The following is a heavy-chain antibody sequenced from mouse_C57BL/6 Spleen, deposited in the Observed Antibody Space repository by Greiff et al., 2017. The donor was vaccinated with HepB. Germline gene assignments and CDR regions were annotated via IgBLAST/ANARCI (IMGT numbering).Heavy chain of an antibody. CDR2: IHPNSGST. D-gene: IGHD2-4*01. J-gene: IGHJ3*01. CDR3: ARSGDYDRFAY. Sequence: QVQLQQPGAELVKPGASVKLSCKASGYTFTSYWMHWVKQRPGQGLEWIGMIHPNSGSTNYNEKFKSKATLTVDKSSSTAYMQLRSLTSEDSAVYYCARSGDYDRFAYWGQGTLVTVSA. CDR1: GYTFTSYW. V-gene: IGHV1-64*01.